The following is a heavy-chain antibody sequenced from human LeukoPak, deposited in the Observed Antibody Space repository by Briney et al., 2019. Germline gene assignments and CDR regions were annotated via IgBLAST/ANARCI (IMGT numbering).Heavy chain of an antibody. V-gene: IGHV3-9*01. D-gene: IGHD4-17*01. CDR2: ISWNSGSI. CDR3: AKARGHYGDYDYYFHY. Sequence: PGGSLRLSCAGSELMFSSYAMSWVRQAPGKGLEWVSGISWNSGSIGYADSVKGRFTISRDNAKNSLYLQMNSLRAEDTALYYCAKARGHYGDYDYYFHYRGQGTLVTVSS. J-gene: IGHJ4*02. CDR1: ELMFSSYA.